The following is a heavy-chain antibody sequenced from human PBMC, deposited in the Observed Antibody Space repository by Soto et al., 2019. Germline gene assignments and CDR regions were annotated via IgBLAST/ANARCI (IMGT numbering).Heavy chain of an antibody. CDR3: ARARYDSSGYFDWFDP. V-gene: IGHV4-59*12. Sequence: PSETLSLTCTVSGGSISNYYWTWIRQPPGKGLEWIGYIYYSGRTSYNPSLKSRVTISVDTSKNQFSLKLSSVTAADTAVYYCARARYDSSGYFDWFDPWGQGTLVTVSS. CDR1: GGSISNYY. J-gene: IGHJ5*02. CDR2: IYYSGRT. D-gene: IGHD3-22*01.